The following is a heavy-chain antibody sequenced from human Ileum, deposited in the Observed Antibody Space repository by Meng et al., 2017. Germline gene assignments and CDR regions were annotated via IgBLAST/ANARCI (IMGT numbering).Heavy chain of an antibody. CDR3: AIDSSWGSAGRFC. V-gene: IGHV3-23*01. D-gene: IGHD6-13*01. J-gene: IGHJ4*02. CDR2: LNKGGDSA. CDR1: GFTFRSYA. Sequence: GGSLRLSCAGSGFTFRSYAMTWVRQAPGKRLEWVSSLNKGGDSADYADSVRGRFSISRDNSKNTLFLQMNSLRAEDTAIYYCAIDSSWGSAGRFCWGQGTEVTVSS.